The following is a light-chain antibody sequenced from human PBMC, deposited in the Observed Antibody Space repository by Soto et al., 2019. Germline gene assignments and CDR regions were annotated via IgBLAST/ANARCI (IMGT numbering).Light chain of an antibody. V-gene: IGKV3-15*01. Sequence: EIVMTQSPGTLSLSPGETATLSCRASQFVSTNLAWYQQRPGQAPRLLIYGASTRAIGVPARFSGSGSGTEFTITISSLQSEDFAVYDCQQYNDRPRTFGQGTKVDIK. CDR2: GAS. CDR3: QQYNDRPRT. J-gene: IGKJ1*01. CDR1: QFVSTN.